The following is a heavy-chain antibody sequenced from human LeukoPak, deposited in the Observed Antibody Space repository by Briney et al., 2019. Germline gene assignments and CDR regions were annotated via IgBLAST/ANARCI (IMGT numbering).Heavy chain of an antibody. Sequence: GGSLRLSCAASGFTFSSYGMHWVRQAPGKGLEWVAVISYDGSNKCYADSVKGRFTISRDNSKNTLYLQMNSLRAEDTAVYYCARQPGYSSSWYGRRYYFDYWGQGTLVTVSS. CDR1: GFTFSSYG. V-gene: IGHV3-30*03. CDR3: ARQPGYSSSWYGRRYYFDY. D-gene: IGHD6-13*01. CDR2: ISYDGSNK. J-gene: IGHJ4*02.